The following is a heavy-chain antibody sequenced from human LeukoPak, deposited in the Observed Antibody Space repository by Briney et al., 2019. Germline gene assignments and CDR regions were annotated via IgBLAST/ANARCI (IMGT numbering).Heavy chain of an antibody. CDR1: GYTFTSYY. Sequence: ASVKVSCMASGYTFTSYYMHWVRQAPGQGLEWMGIINPSGGSTSYAQKFQGRVTMTRDTSTSTVYMELSSLRSEDTAVYYCARGYTYYYDSSGYYSWFDPWGQGTLVTVSS. CDR2: INPSGGST. CDR3: ARGYTYYYDSSGYYSWFDP. D-gene: IGHD3-22*01. V-gene: IGHV1-46*03. J-gene: IGHJ5*02.